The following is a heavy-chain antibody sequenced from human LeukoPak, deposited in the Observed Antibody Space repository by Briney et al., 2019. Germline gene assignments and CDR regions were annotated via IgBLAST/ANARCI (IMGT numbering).Heavy chain of an antibody. V-gene: IGHV3-48*03. J-gene: IGHJ4*02. Sequence: GGSLRLSCAASGFTFTRYAMSWVRQAPGKGLEWVSYILNSGTTTYYADSVKGRFTISRDNAKNSLYLQMNSLRAEDTGVYYCARDPPDYWGQGILVTVSS. CDR3: ARDPPDY. CDR2: ILNSGTTT. CDR1: GFTFTRYA.